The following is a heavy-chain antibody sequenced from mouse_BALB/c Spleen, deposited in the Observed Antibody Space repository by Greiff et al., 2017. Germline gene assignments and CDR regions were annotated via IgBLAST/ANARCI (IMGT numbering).Heavy chain of an antibody. CDR2: ISSGSSTI. CDR1: GFTFSSFG. V-gene: IGHV5-17*02. CDR3: ARERPNGSYAMDY. Sequence: EVQVVESGGGLVQPGGSRKLSCAASGFTFSSFGMHWVRQAPEKGLEWVAYISSGSSTIYYADTVKGRFTISRDNPTNTLFLQMTSLRSEDTAMYYCARERPNGSYAMDYWGQGTSVTVSS. D-gene: IGHD2-2*01. J-gene: IGHJ4*01.